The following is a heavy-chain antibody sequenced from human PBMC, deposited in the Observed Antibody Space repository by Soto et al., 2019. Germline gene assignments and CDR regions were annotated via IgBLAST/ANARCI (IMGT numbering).Heavy chain of an antibody. V-gene: IGHV3-74*01. CDR1: GFTFTNYW. J-gene: IGHJ4*02. CDR3: GSVFEY. Sequence: DVQLVESGGVLVQPGGSLRLSCAASGFTFTNYWMHWVRQAPEKGLVWVARVDNEGIYTSYSDSVKGRFTISIDNAMNRLYLRRNDLRVEDTAVYYCGSVFEYWGQGSLVTVSS. CDR2: VDNEGIYT.